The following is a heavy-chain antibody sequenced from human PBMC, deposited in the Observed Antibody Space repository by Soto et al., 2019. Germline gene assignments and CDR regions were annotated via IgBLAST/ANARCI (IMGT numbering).Heavy chain of an antibody. CDR1: GCSISSGGYY. D-gene: IGHD2-2*01. CDR2: IHYSGST. Sequence: QVQLQQSGPGLVKHSQTLSLTCTVSGCSISSGGYYWSWIRQHPGKGLEWIGYIHYSGSTYYNPSPKNRVSKAVDTSKNQFSLKLSSVTAADTAVYYCARGLGYCSSTSCYYYYDYGMDVWGQGTTVTVSS. J-gene: IGHJ6*01. CDR3: ARGLGYCSSTSCYYYYDYGMDV. V-gene: IGHV4-31*03.